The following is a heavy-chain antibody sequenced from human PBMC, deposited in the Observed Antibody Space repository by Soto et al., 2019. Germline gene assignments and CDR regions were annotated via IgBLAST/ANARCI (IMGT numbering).Heavy chain of an antibody. CDR1: GFTFGDYA. D-gene: IGHD3-3*01. CDR3: TRARTIFGVEDGMDV. CDR2: IRSKAYGGTT. Sequence: LRLSCTASGFTFGDYAMSWVRQAPGKGLEWVGFIRSKAYGGTTEYAASVKGRFTISRDDSKSIAYLQMSSLKTEDTAVYYCTRARTIFGVEDGMDVWGQGTTVTVSS. J-gene: IGHJ6*02. V-gene: IGHV3-49*04.